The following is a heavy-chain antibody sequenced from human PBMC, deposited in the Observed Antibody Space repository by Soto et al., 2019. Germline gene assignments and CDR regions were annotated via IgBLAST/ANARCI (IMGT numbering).Heavy chain of an antibody. V-gene: IGHV5-51*01. Sequence: GESLTISCKGSGYSFTSYWIGWVRQMPGKGLEWMGIIYPGDSDTRYSPSFQGQVTISADKSISTAYLQWSSLKASDTAMYYCARHSRRSMGYCTNGVCYYYGMDVWGQGTTVTDSS. CDR3: ARHSRRSMGYCTNGVCYYYGMDV. D-gene: IGHD2-8*01. CDR2: IYPGDSDT. CDR1: GYSFTSYW. J-gene: IGHJ6*02.